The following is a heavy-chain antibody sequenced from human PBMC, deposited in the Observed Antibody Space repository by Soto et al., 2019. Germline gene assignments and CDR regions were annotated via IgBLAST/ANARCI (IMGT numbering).Heavy chain of an antibody. CDR3: AKSRYSDSSGDFYDY. J-gene: IGHJ4*02. CDR1: AFTFNNYA. V-gene: IGHV3-23*01. CDR2: IGGSGRTT. Sequence: GGSLRLSCAASAFTFNNYAMSWVRQAPGKGLEWVSGIGGSGRTTYYADSVKGRFTISRDNSNNTLFLQMNSLRAEDTAVYYCAKSRYSDSSGDFYDYWGQGTLVTVSS. D-gene: IGHD3-22*01.